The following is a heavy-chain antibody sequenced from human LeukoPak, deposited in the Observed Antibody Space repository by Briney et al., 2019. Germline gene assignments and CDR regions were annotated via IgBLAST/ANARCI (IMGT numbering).Heavy chain of an antibody. CDR3: ARSYCGGDCYGHFDY. CDR2: IIPIFGTA. J-gene: IGHJ4*02. CDR1: GGTFSSYA. Sequence: ASVKVSCKASGGTFSSYAISWVRQAPGQGLEWMGGIIPIFGTANYAQKFQGRVTITADESTSTAYMELSSLRSEDTAVYYCARSYCGGDCYGHFDYWGQGTLVTVFS. D-gene: IGHD2-21*02. V-gene: IGHV1-69*01.